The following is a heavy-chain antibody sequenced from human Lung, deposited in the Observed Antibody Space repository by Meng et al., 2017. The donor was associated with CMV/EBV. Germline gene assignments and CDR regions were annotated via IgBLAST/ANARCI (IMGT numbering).Heavy chain of an antibody. CDR1: GFSFRNVW. CDR2: NKSNSDGGTT. Sequence: ESXKISXAASGFSFRNVWMSWVRQAPGRGPEWVARNKSNSDGGTTDYAAPVKGRCTISRDDSKKMLFLQMNSLKTEDTGVYYCTSGLYYDSSGYLYSYRGLDVWGQGXTVTVSS. CDR3: TSGLYYDSSGYLYSYRGLDV. V-gene: IGHV3-15*01. D-gene: IGHD3-22*01. J-gene: IGHJ6*02.